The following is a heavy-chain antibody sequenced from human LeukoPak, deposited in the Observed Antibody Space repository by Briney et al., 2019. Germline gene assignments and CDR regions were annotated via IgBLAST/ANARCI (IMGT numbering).Heavy chain of an antibody. J-gene: IGHJ4*02. CDR2: IYYSGST. CDR3: ARHTTYPHFDY. D-gene: IGHD1-1*01. V-gene: IGHV4-59*01. Sequence: PSETLSLTCSVSGGSISSYYWNWIRQPPGKGLEWIGYIYYSGSTNYNPSLKSRVTISIDTSRNQFSLKLSAVTAADTAVYYCARHTTYPHFDYWGQGTPVTVSS. CDR1: GGSISSYY.